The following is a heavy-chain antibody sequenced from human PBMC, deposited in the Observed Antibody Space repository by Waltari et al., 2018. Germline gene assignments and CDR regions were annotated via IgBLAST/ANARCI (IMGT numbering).Heavy chain of an antibody. CDR2: INHSGST. V-gene: IGHV4-34*01. CDR1: GGSFSGYY. Sequence: QVQLQQWGAGLLKPSETLSLTCAVYGGSFSGYYWSWIRPPPGKGLGWIGEINHSGSTNNNPSLKSRVTRSGDTSKDQSSLKLSSVTAADTAVYYCAGAMKPPYDVWGGYSTNWFDPWGQGTLVTVSS. D-gene: IGHD3-3*01. J-gene: IGHJ5*02. CDR3: AGAMKPPYDVWGGYSTNWFDP.